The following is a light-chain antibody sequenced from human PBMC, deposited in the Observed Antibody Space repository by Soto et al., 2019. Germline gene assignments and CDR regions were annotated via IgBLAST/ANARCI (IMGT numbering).Light chain of an antibody. V-gene: IGKV1-39*01. Sequence: DIQMTQSPSSLSASVGDRVTITCRASQSISSYLNWYQQKPGKAPKLLIYAASSLQSGVPSRFSGSGSGTDFNLTISSLQPEELATYYCQQSYSTTPTFGQGTKLDIK. CDR2: AAS. CDR1: QSISSY. J-gene: IGKJ1*01. CDR3: QQSYSTTPT.